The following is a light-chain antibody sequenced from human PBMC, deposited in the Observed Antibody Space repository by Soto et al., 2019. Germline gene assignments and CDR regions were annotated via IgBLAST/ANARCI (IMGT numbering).Light chain of an antibody. CDR3: NSYAGSNNLV. V-gene: IGLV2-8*01. Sequence: QSALTQPPSASGSPGQSVTISCTGTSSDVGGYKYVSWYQQHPGKAPKLIIYEVSKRPSGVPDRFSGSKSGNTASLTVSGLQAEDEADYYCNSYAGSNNLVFGGGTKLTVL. CDR2: EVS. J-gene: IGLJ3*02. CDR1: SSDVGGYKY.